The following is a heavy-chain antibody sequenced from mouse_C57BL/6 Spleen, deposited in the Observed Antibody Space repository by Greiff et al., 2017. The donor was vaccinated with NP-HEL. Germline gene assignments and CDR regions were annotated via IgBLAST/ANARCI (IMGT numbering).Heavy chain of an antibody. J-gene: IGHJ4*01. Sequence: QVQLKESGPGLVAPSQSLSITCTVSGFSLTSYAISWVRPPPGKGLEWLGVIWTGGGTNYNTALKSRLSTSKDNSKSQVFLKMNSLQTDDTARYYCANLVVPGYAMDYWGQGTSVTVAS. CDR2: IWTGGGT. CDR3: ANLVVPGYAMDY. CDR1: GFSLTSYA. D-gene: IGHD1-1*01. V-gene: IGHV2-9-1*01.